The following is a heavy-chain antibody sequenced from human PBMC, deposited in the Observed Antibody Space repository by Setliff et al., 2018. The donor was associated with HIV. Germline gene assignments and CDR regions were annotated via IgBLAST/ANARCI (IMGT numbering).Heavy chain of an antibody. V-gene: IGHV1-69*10. Sequence: ASVKVSCKASGGTLSSYAVSWVRQAPGQGLEWMGGIIPILDVTTSAQKFQGRLTITADKSTSTAYMELSSLRSEDAAVYYCARGIAAVGVGGFDYWSQGTLVTVSS. J-gene: IGHJ4*02. CDR2: IIPILDVT. CDR1: GGTLSSYA. D-gene: IGHD6-13*01. CDR3: ARGIAAVGVGGFDY.